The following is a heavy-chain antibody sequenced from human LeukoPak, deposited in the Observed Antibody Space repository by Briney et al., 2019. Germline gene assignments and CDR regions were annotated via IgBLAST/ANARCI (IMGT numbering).Heavy chain of an antibody. CDR2: INHSGST. J-gene: IGHJ4*02. Sequence: SETLSLTCAVYGGSFSGYYWSWIRQPPGKGLEWIGEINHSGSTNYNPSLKSRVTISVDTSKNQFSLKLSSVTAADTAVYYCVRAPRGSRSGLYWGQGTLVTVSS. V-gene: IGHV4-34*01. CDR3: VRAPRGSRSGLY. D-gene: IGHD6-19*01. CDR1: GGSFSGYY.